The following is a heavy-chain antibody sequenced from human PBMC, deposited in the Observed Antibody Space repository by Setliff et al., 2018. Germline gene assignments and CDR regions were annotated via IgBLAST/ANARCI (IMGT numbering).Heavy chain of an antibody. CDR2: IYSSGST. J-gene: IGHJ6*03. CDR1: GASISNYY. CDR3: AREPTRTGGLYYLDV. V-gene: IGHV4-4*08. Sequence: SETLSLTCSVSGASISNYYWSWIRQPPGKGLEWIGYIYSSGSTNYNPSLKSRVAISRDTSTNQLSLELRSVTAADTAVYYCAREPTRTGGLYYLDVWGEGTTVTVSS. D-gene: IGHD2-2*01.